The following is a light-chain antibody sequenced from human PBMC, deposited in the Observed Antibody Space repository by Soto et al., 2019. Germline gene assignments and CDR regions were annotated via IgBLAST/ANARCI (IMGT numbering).Light chain of an antibody. Sequence: EILMTQSPATLSVSPGERATLSCRARQGVTTNFAWYQQKSGQSPRLLIYDVSIRATGVPARFSATGSETDFTLTISGLQSEDFAVYYCQQYNNSPITFGQGTRLEIK. J-gene: IGKJ5*01. CDR3: QQYNNSPIT. CDR2: DVS. V-gene: IGKV3-15*01. CDR1: QGVTTN.